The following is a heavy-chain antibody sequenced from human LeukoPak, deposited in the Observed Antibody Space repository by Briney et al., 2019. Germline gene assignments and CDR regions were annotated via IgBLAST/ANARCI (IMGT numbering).Heavy chain of an antibody. Sequence: ASVKVSCKASGYTFTSHPIHWVRQAPGQRIDWMGWINPGNGNTKYSQKFQGRVTISRDTSASTAYMELSSLRSEDMAVYYCAKAGRYFDWLLDSWGQGTLVTVSS. CDR2: INPGNGNT. CDR1: GYTFTSHP. D-gene: IGHD3-9*01. V-gene: IGHV1-3*01. CDR3: AKAGRYFDWLLDS. J-gene: IGHJ4*02.